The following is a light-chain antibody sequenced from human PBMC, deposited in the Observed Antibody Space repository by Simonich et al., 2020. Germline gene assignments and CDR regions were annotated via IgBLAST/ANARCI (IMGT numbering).Light chain of an antibody. J-gene: IGLJ2*01. CDR2: YKSDSDK. V-gene: IGLV5-45*01. CDR1: SGINVGTYR. Sequence: QAVLTQPASLSASPGASASLTCTLRSGINVGTYRIYWYQQKPGIPPQYLLRYKSDSDKRQGSGVPSRFSGSKDASANSGILLISGLQSEDEADYYCMIWHSSAVVFGGGTKLTVL. CDR3: MIWHSSAVV.